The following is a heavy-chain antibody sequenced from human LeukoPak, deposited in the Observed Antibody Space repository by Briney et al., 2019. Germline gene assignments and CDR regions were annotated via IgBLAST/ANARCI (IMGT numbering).Heavy chain of an antibody. CDR3: ARDNSVGDTAWWFDP. Sequence: SVKLSCTASGYTFTSYYMHWVRQAPGQGLEWMGLINPSGSSTSYAQKFQGRLSLTRDMSTSTDYMEVSSLRSEDTAVYYCARDNSVGDTAWWFDPWGQGTLVTVSS. J-gene: IGHJ5*02. CDR2: INPSGSST. D-gene: IGHD1-26*01. V-gene: IGHV1-46*01. CDR1: GYTFTSYY.